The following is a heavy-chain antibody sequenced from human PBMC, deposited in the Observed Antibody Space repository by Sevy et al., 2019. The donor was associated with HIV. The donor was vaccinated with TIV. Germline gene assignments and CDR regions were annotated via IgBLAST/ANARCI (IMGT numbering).Heavy chain of an antibody. V-gene: IGHV5-51*01. D-gene: IGHD1-26*01. CDR3: ARARGIPHYYYGMDV. J-gene: IGHJ6*02. CDR1: GYSFTTYW. CDR2: IFPGDSDI. Sequence: GESLKISCKGSGYSFTTYWIGWVRQMPGKGLEWMGIIFPGDSDIRYSPSCQGQVTISADNSIGTAYLQWSSLKASDTAMYYCARARGIPHYYYGMDVWGQGTTVTVSS.